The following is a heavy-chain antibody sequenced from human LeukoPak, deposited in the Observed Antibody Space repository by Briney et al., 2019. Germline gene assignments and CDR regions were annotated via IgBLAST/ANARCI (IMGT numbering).Heavy chain of an antibody. CDR1: GFTFSSYA. Sequence: GGSLRLSCAASGFTFSSYAMSWVRQAPGKGLEWVSAISGSGGSTYYADSVKGRFTISRDNSKNTLYLQMISLRAEDTAVYYCAKDSSHGVYYFDYWGQGTLVTVSS. V-gene: IGHV3-23*01. CDR2: ISGSGGST. CDR3: AKDSSHGVYYFDY. D-gene: IGHD6-6*01. J-gene: IGHJ4*02.